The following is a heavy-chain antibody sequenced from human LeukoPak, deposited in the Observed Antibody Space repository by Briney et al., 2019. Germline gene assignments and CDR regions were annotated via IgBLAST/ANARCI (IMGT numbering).Heavy chain of an antibody. D-gene: IGHD3-22*01. Sequence: GGSLRLSCAASGFTFSKYWMHWVRQAPGKGLVWVSRINTDGNSTSYADSVRGRFTISRDNAKNTLYLQMNILRDEDTAVYYCALLPPDALDIWGQGTVVTVSS. V-gene: IGHV3-74*01. CDR3: ALLPPDALDI. J-gene: IGHJ3*02. CDR1: GFTFSKYW. CDR2: INTDGNST.